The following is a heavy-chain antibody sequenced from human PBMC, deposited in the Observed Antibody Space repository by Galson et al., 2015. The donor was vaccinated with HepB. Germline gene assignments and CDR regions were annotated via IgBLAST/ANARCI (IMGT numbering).Heavy chain of an antibody. CDR1: GGTFSSYA. Sequence: SVKVSCKASGGTFSSYAISWVRQAPGQGLEWMGGIIPIFGIANYAQKFQGRVTITADKSTSTAYMELSSLRSEDTAVYYCARDPGAVAGMYYFDYWGQGTLVTVSS. CDR3: ARDPGAVAGMYYFDY. J-gene: IGHJ4*02. D-gene: IGHD6-19*01. CDR2: IIPIFGIA. V-gene: IGHV1-69*10.